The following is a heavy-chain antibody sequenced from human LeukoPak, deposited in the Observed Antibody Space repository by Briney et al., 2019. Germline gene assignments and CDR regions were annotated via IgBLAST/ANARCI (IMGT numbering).Heavy chain of an antibody. V-gene: IGHV3-11*01. CDR3: ARDHPGDYYYYGMDV. J-gene: IGHJ6*02. Sequence: GGCLRLSCAASGFTFSDYYMSWIRQAPGKGLEWVSYISSSGSTIYYADSVKGRFTISRDNAKNSLYLQMNSLRAEDTAVYYCARDHPGDYYYYGMDVWGQGTTVTVSS. CDR2: ISSSGSTI. D-gene: IGHD3-10*01. CDR1: GFTFSDYY.